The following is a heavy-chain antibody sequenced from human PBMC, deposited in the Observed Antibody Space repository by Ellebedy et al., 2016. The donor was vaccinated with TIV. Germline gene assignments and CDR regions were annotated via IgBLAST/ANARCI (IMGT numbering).Heavy chain of an antibody. J-gene: IGHJ5*02. CDR2: IGPFFGTT. D-gene: IGHD6-13*01. Sequence: AASVKVSCKASGGTFNSHAISWVRQAPGLGHEWMGVIGPFFGTTKYAQKFQGGVAITADESTSTAYMELRSLRSDDTAVYYCARAQTIAATSATWGQGTLVTVSS. CDR3: ARAQTIAATSAT. CDR1: GGTFNSHA. V-gene: IGHV1-69*13.